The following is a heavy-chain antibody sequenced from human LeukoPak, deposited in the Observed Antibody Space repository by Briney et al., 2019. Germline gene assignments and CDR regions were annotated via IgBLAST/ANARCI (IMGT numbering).Heavy chain of an antibody. D-gene: IGHD2-15*01. CDR3: AGDLRPFRAAKNGINNWFDP. Sequence: GASVKVSCKASGYTFTGYYMHWVRQAPGQGLEWMGRINPNSGGTNYAQKFLGRVTMTRDTSISTAYMELSRLRSDDTAVHYCAGDLRPFRAAKNGINNWFDPWGQGTLVTVSS. J-gene: IGHJ5*02. CDR2: INPNSGGT. V-gene: IGHV1-2*06. CDR1: GYTFTGYY.